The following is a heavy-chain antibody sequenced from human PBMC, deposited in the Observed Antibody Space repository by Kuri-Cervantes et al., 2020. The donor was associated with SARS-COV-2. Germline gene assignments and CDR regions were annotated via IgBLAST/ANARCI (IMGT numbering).Heavy chain of an antibody. J-gene: IGHJ6*02. D-gene: IGHD4-11*01. Sequence: ASVKVSCKASGYTFTSYAMHWVRQAPGQRLEWMGWINAGNGNTKYSQKFQGRVTTTRDTSASTAYMELSSLRSEDTAVYYCARDHPYSNYDYYYYGMDVWGQGTTVTVSS. CDR1: GYTFTSYA. CDR3: ARDHPYSNYDYYYYGMDV. V-gene: IGHV1-3*01. CDR2: INAGNGNT.